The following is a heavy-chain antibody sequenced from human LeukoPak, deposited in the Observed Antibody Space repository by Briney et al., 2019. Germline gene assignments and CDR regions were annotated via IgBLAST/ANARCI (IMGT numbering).Heavy chain of an antibody. CDR2: IYSGGST. Sequence: GGSLRLSCAASGFTVSSNYMSWVRQASGKGLEWVSVIYSGGSTYYADSVKGRFTISRDNSKNTLYLQMNSLRAEDTAVYYCASEGGIAARPASGPPTFDYWGQGTLVTVSS. D-gene: IGHD6-6*01. CDR1: GFTVSSNY. V-gene: IGHV3-53*01. J-gene: IGHJ4*02. CDR3: ASEGGIAARPASGPPTFDY.